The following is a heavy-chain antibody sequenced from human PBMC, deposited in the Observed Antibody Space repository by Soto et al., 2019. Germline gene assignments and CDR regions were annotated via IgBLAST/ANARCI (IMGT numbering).Heavy chain of an antibody. CDR2: IYPGDSDV. Sequence: GESLKISCKGSGYSFTTYWIGWVRQMPGKGLEWMGTIYPGDSDVRYSPSFQGQVTISVDKSISIAYLQWSSLKAADTAIYYCARTDYGSGTFDSWGQGTLVPVAS. CDR1: GYSFTTYW. V-gene: IGHV5-51*01. CDR3: ARTDYGSGTFDS. J-gene: IGHJ4*02. D-gene: IGHD3-10*01.